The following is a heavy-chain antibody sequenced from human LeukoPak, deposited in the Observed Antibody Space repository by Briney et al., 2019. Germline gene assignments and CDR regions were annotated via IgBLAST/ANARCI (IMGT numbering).Heavy chain of an antibody. J-gene: IGHJ2*01. CDR1: GGSISSYY. D-gene: IGHD3-22*01. Sequence: SETLSLTCTVSGGSISSYYWSWIRQPPGKGLEWIGYIYYSGSTNYNPSLKSRVTISVDTSKNQFSLKLSSVTAADTAVYYCARGDDSSGYYSHWYFDLWGRGTLVTVSS. V-gene: IGHV4-59*01. CDR3: ARGDDSSGYYSHWYFDL. CDR2: IYYSGST.